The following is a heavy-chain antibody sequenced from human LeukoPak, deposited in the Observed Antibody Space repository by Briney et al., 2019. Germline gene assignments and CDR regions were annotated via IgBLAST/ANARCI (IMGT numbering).Heavy chain of an antibody. CDR1: GYTFTSYN. CDR2: MNPNSGNT. V-gene: IGHV1-8*01. J-gene: IGHJ5*02. D-gene: IGHD2-15*01. Sequence: GASVKVSCKASGYTFTSYNINWVRQATGQGLEWMGWMNPNSGNTGYAQKFQGRVTMTRNTSISTAYMELSSLRSEDTAVYYCARLMKSGGRPPWFDPWGQGTLVTVSS. CDR3: ARLMKSGGRPPWFDP.